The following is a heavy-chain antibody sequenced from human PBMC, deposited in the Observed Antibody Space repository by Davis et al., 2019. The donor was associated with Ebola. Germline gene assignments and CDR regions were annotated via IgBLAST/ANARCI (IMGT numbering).Heavy chain of an antibody. D-gene: IGHD3-10*01. J-gene: IGHJ3*02. CDR3: ASLVGGGLIITEDAFDI. CDR1: GFTFSSYS. V-gene: IGHV3-48*02. CDR2: ISSSSSTI. Sequence: PGGSLRLSCAASGFTFSSYSMNWVRQATGKGLEWVSYISSSSSTIYYADSVKGRFTISRDNAKNSLYLQMNSLRDEDTAVYYCASLVGGGLIITEDAFDIWGQGTMVTVSS.